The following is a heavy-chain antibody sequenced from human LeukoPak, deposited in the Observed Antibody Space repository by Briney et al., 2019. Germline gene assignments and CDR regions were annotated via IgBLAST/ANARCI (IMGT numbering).Heavy chain of an antibody. D-gene: IGHD4-17*01. Sequence: PGGSLRLSCAASGFTFSSYTMNWVRRAARKGLEWVSSISYSNSYICYADSVKGRFTISRDTAKSSLYLQMNSLRAEDTAVYYCARGGRTVTTPVGVDYWGQGTLVTVSS. CDR2: ISYSNSYI. J-gene: IGHJ4*02. CDR3: ARGGRTVTTPVGVDY. V-gene: IGHV3-21*01. CDR1: GFTFSSYT.